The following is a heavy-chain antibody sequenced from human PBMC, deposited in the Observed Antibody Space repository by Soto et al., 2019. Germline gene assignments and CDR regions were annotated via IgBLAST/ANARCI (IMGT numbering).Heavy chain of an antibody. CDR2: ISGSGRYT. CDR1: GFSVGTDA. V-gene: IGHV3-23*01. Sequence: EVQLLESGGGVVQPGGSLRLSCAASGFSVGTDAMSWVRQAPGKGLEWVSGISGSGRYTYYADSVKGRFTISRDNSKNTLSLQMNNLRGEDTARYYCAKDIAGGFDHWGQGALVTVSS. D-gene: IGHD1-26*01. CDR3: AKDIAGGFDH. J-gene: IGHJ4*02.